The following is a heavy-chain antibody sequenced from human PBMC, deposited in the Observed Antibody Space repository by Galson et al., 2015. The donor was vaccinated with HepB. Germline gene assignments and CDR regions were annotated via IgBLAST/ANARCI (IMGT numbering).Heavy chain of an antibody. V-gene: IGHV4-34*01. CDR1: GESFSGYY. J-gene: IGHJ6*03. CDR3: ARGRVNPRVVPAAMPRPSQFYFYMDV. Sequence: LTCAVYGESFSGYYWTWIRQPPGKGLEWIGEINHSGSTNYNPSLKSRVTISVDTSNNQFSLRLSSVTAADTAVYYCARGRVNPRVVPAAMPRPSQFYFYMDVWGKGTTVTVSS. D-gene: IGHD2-2*01. CDR2: INHSGST.